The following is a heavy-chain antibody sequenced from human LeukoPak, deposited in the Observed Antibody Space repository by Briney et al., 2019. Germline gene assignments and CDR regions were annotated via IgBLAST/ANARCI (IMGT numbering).Heavy chain of an antibody. D-gene: IGHD4-17*01. CDR2: ISKSGNNT. V-gene: IGHV3-23*05. CDR1: GFTFSSYA. Sequence: GGSLRLSCAASGFTFSSYAMSWVRQAPGKGLEWVSGISKSGNNTYYAVSVAGRLTISRDNSKNTLYLQMNSLRADDTAVYYCAAAVTTGRAEHYWGQGTLVTVSS. J-gene: IGHJ4*02. CDR3: AAAVTTGRAEHY.